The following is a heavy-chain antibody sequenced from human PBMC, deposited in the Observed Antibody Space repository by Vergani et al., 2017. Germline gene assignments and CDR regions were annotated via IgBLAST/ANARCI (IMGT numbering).Heavy chain of an antibody. CDR3: ARGLEDIVVVPAAHNWFDP. J-gene: IGHJ5*02. Sequence: QLQLQESGPGLVKPSETLSLTCTVSGGSISSSSHYWGWIRQPPGKGLEWIGSIYYSGSTYYNPSLKSRVTISVDTSKNQFSLKLSSVTAADTAVYYCARGLEDIVVVPAAHNWFDPWGQGTLVTVSS. V-gene: IGHV4-39*07. D-gene: IGHD2-2*01. CDR1: GGSISSSSHY. CDR2: IYYSGST.